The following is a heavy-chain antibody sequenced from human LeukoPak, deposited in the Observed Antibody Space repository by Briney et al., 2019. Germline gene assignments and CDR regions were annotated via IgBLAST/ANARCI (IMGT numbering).Heavy chain of an antibody. CDR1: GGSISPFY. V-gene: IGHV4-59*08. Sequence: PSETLSLTCTVSGGSISPFYWNWIRQPPGKGLEWIGFINYSGNTNYNPSLKSRVTISVDTSKNQFSLKLSSVTAADTAVYYCASFSWGSGSYNQEAIWSWFDPWGQGTLVIVSS. D-gene: IGHD3-10*01. CDR3: ASFSWGSGSYNQEAIWSWFDP. J-gene: IGHJ5*02. CDR2: INYSGNT.